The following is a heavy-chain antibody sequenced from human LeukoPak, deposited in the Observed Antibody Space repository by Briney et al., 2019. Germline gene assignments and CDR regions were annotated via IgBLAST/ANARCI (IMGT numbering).Heavy chain of an antibody. J-gene: IGHJ3*02. CDR2: FDPEDGET. D-gene: IGHD6-19*01. V-gene: IGHV1-24*01. CDR3: ATAYSSGSTNDAFDI. CDR1: GYTLTELS. Sequence: GASVKVSCKVSGYTLTELSMHWVRQAPGRGLECMGGFDPEDGETIYAQNFQGRVTMTEDTSTDTAYMELSSLRSEDTAVYYCATAYSSGSTNDAFDIWGQGTMVTVSS.